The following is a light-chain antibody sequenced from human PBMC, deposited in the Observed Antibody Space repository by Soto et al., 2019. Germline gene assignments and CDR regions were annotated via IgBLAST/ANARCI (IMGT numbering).Light chain of an antibody. CDR2: GAS. CDR3: LHYNNGPR. V-gene: IGKV3-15*01. J-gene: IGKJ1*01. CDR1: QTINNH. Sequence: ETVMTQSPVTLSVSPGEGATLSCRASQTINNHLAWYQQKPGQAPRLLIYGASRRATGVPARFSGSGSGTEFTLTISSLQSEDFAVYYCLHYNNGPRLGQGTKVDVK.